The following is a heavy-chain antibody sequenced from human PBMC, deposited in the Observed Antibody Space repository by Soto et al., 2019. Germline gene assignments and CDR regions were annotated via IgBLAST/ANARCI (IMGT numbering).Heavy chain of an antibody. D-gene: IGHD2-15*01. Sequence: SETLSLTCALSGGSISSSNFYWGWFRQPPGKGLVWIGSIRYGGSTYYSPSLESRVTISVDTSKNQFSLNVSSVTAADTAVYYCAKDASCYSCGAWGQGALVTVSS. CDR3: AKDASCYSCGA. CDR2: IRYGGST. V-gene: IGHV4-39*01. CDR1: GGSISSSNFY. J-gene: IGHJ4*02.